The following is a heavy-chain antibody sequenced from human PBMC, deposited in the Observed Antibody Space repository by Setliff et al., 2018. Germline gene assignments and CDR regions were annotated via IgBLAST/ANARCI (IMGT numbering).Heavy chain of an antibody. CDR1: GGSINSSSYY. Sequence: PSETLSLTCTVSGGSINSSSYYWGWIRQPPGKGLEWIGSIYYSGSTYYNPSLKSRVTISVDTSKNQFSLTLSSVTAADTAVYYCARILGYCSGGSCYVPYWGQGTLVTVSS. CDR3: ARILGYCSGGSCYVPY. V-gene: IGHV4-39*07. J-gene: IGHJ4*02. D-gene: IGHD2-15*01. CDR2: IYYSGST.